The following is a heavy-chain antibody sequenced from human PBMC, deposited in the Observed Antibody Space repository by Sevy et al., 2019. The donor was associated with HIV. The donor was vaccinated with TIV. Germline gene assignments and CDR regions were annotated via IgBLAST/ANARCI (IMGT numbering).Heavy chain of an antibody. V-gene: IGHV1-18*01. D-gene: IGHD3-22*01. J-gene: IGHJ6*02. Sequence: ASVKVSCKASGYTFTRYGITWVRQAPGQGLEWMGWTSAYNGNTNYAQKVQGRVTMTTDMSTSTAYMELRSLKSDDTAMYYYARDRNNYDSSGYPKGMDVWGQGTTVTVSS. CDR2: TSAYNGNT. CDR3: ARDRNNYDSSGYPKGMDV. CDR1: GYTFTRYG.